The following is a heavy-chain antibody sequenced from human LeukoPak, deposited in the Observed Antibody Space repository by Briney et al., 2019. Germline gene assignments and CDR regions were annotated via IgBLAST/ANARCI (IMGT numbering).Heavy chain of an antibody. J-gene: IGHJ6*02. CDR3: ARDVYDSSGYYPHEEFGMDV. CDR1: GGTFSSYA. D-gene: IGHD3-22*01. V-gene: IGHV1-69*01. Sequence: SVKVSCKASGGTFSSYAISWVRQAPGQGLEWMGAIIPIFGTANYAQKFQGRVTITADESTSTAYMELSSLRSEDTAVYYCARDVYDSSGYYPHEEFGMDVWGQGTTVTVSS. CDR2: IIPIFGTA.